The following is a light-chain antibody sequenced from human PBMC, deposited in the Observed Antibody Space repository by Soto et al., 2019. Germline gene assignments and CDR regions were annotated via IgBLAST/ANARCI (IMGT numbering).Light chain of an antibody. Sequence: QSLLTPPPSSSVTAGQRITISCSGSIAKIGSSTVNWYQHLPVTAPKTLIYSNNQRRSGVPYRFSCSKFGPSGSLAISGLLSEDEAEYYCAAWDDRLNGYVYGTGTKV. CDR1: IAKIGSST. J-gene: IGLJ1*01. CDR3: AAWDDRLNGYV. V-gene: IGLV1-44*01. CDR2: SNN.